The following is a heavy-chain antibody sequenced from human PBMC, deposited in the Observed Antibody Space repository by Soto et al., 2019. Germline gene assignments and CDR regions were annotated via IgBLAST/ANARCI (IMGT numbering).Heavy chain of an antibody. CDR1: GGTFSSYA. CDR3: ASRITMVRGVIIAQNYYYYGMDV. D-gene: IGHD3-10*01. V-gene: IGHV1-69*13. J-gene: IGHJ6*02. CDR2: ITPIFGTA. Sequence: SVKVSCKASGGTFSSYAISWVRQAPGQGLEWMGGITPIFGTANYAQKFQGRVTITADESTSTAYTELSSLRSEDTAVYYCASRITMVRGVIIAQNYYYYGMDVWGQGTTVTVSS.